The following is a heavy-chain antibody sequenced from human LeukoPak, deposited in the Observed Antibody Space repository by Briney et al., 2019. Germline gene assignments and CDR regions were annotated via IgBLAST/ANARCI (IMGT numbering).Heavy chain of an antibody. CDR1: GGSISSYY. Sequence: PSETLSLTCTVSGGSISSYYWGWIRQPPGKGLEWIGSIYYSGSTYYNPSLKSRVTISVDTSKNQFSLKLSSVTAADTAVYYCARQRAVAATDYWGQGTLVTVSS. D-gene: IGHD4-23*01. CDR3: ARQRAVAATDY. J-gene: IGHJ4*02. CDR2: IYYSGST. V-gene: IGHV4-39*01.